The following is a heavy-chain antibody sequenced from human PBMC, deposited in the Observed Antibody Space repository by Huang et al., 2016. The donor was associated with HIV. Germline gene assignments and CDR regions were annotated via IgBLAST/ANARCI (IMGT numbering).Heavy chain of an antibody. J-gene: IGHJ3*01. CDR1: GGSIISKYHH. D-gene: IGHD5-18*01. CDR2: IYHSGSP. V-gene: IGHV4-39*01. CDR3: ARHQAYGYYFRGFDV. Sequence: QVQLEESGPGLVKPSETLSLTCTVSGGSIISKYHHWGCIRQPPGKRLEWIASIYHSGSPHYNPSLKSRVTISVDTSENHFFLRLNSTIVADTAVYYCARHQAYGYYFRGFDVWGQGAVVTVSS.